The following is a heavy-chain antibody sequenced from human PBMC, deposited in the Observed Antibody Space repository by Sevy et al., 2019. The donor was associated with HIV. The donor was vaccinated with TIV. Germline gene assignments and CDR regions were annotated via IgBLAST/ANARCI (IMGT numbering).Heavy chain of an antibody. Sequence: GGSLRLSCAASGFILNTYGMTWVRHAPGKGLERISAINAGGDWTYYADSVKGRFTISRDSARNTLYLQMNSLRAEDTAVYYCARRYAIGRSYGIDVWGQGTTVTVSS. CDR1: GFILNTYG. CDR2: INAGGDWT. D-gene: IGHD3-9*01. CDR3: ARRYAIGRSYGIDV. V-gene: IGHV3-23*01. J-gene: IGHJ6*02.